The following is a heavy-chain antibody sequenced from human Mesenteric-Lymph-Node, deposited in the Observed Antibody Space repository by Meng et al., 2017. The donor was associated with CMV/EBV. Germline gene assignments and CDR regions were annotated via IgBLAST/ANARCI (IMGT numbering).Heavy chain of an antibody. CDR1: GFTFSSYA. CDR2: VSYDGSYS. V-gene: IGHV3-30*04. D-gene: IGHD2-2*02. J-gene: IGHJ6*02. CDR3: ARDCAIRVGYYYYAMDV. Sequence: GESLKISCAASGFTFSSYAMHWVRQAPGKGLDWVAVVSYDGSYSYYADSVKGRFTISRDDSKNTLYLQMSSLRAEDTAVYYCARDCAIRVGYYYYAMDVWGPGTTVTVS.